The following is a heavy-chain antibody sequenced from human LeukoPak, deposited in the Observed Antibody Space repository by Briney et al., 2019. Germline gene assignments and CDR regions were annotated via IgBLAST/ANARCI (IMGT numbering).Heavy chain of an antibody. Sequence: ASVKVSCKASGCTFTSYGISWVRQAPGQGLEWMGWISAYNGNTNYAQKLQGRVTMTTDTSTSTAYMELRSLRSDDTAVYHCARDPSGYSSSWYYYWGQGTLVTVSS. CDR2: ISAYNGNT. V-gene: IGHV1-18*01. D-gene: IGHD6-13*01. CDR1: GCTFTSYG. CDR3: ARDPSGYSSSWYYY. J-gene: IGHJ4*02.